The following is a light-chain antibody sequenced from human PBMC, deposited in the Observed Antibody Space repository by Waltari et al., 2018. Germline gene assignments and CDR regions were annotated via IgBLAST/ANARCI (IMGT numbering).Light chain of an antibody. CDR2: DVS. CDR1: SSAVGGYHF. V-gene: IGLV2-14*01. Sequence: QSALTQPASVSGSPGQSITISCTGTSSAVGGYHFVSWYQQYPGKAPKVMIYDVSNRPSGVSNRFSGSKSGNTASLTISGLQAEDEADYYCSSYTRTETYVFGSGTKVTVL. J-gene: IGLJ1*01. CDR3: SSYTRTETYV.